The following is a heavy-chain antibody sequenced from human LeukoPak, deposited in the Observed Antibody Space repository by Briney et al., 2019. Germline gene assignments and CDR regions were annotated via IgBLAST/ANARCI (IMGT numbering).Heavy chain of an antibody. D-gene: IGHD1-26*01. CDR2: IYYSGST. J-gene: IGHJ6*03. CDR3: ARDSGGYLRYYYYSMDV. Sequence: PSETLSLTCTVSGGSISSYYWSWIRQPPGKGLEWIGYIYYSGSTNYNPSLKSRVTISVDTSKNRFSLKLSSVTAADTAVYYCARDSGGYLRYYYYSMDVWGKGTTVTVSS. V-gene: IGHV4-59*01. CDR1: GGSISSYY.